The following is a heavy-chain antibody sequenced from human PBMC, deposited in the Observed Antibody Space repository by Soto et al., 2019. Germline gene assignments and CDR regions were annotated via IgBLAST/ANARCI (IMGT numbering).Heavy chain of an antibody. Sequence: GGSLRLSCAASGFTFSSYAMSWVRQAPGKGLEWVSAISGSGGSTYYADSVKGRFTISRDNSKNTLYLQMNSLRAEDTAVYNCAKVRDYGSGRYYFDYWGQGTLVTVSS. D-gene: IGHD3-10*01. V-gene: IGHV3-23*01. CDR2: ISGSGGST. CDR1: GFTFSSYA. J-gene: IGHJ4*02. CDR3: AKVRDYGSGRYYFDY.